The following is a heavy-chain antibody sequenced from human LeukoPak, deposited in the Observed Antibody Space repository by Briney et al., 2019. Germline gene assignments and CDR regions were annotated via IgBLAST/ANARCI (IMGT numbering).Heavy chain of an antibody. CDR2: ITSSSSNI. V-gene: IGHV3-48*04. J-gene: IGHJ3*02. CDR1: GFTFSSYS. Sequence: PGGSLRLSCVASGFTFSSYSTNWVRQAPGKGLEWLSYITSSSSNIYYADSVKGRFTISRDNAKNSLYLQMNSLRAEDTAVYYCARPTTVAKGAFDIWGQGTMVTVSS. CDR3: ARPTTVAKGAFDI. D-gene: IGHD4-23*01.